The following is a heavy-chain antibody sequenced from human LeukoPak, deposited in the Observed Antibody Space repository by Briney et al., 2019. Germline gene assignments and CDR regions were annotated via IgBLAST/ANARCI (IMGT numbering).Heavy chain of an antibody. CDR1: GFTFSSYW. Sequence: GGSLRLSCAASGFTFSSYWMSWVRQAPGKGLEWVSSISSSSSYIYYADSVKGRFTISRDNAKNSLSLQMNSLRAEDTAVYYCARPLMYYYGSETYFWFDPWGQGTLVTVSS. J-gene: IGHJ5*02. CDR2: ISSSSSYI. CDR3: ARPLMYYYGSETYFWFDP. D-gene: IGHD3-10*01. V-gene: IGHV3-21*01.